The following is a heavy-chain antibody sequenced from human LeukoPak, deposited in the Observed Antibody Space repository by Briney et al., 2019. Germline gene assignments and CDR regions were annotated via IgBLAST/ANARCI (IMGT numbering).Heavy chain of an antibody. CDR1: GGSISSYY. D-gene: IGHD2-15*01. V-gene: IGHV4-59*01. CDR2: IYYSGST. J-gene: IGHJ5*02. Sequence: SETLSLTCTVSGGSISSYYWSWLRQPPGKGLEWIGYIYYSGSTNYNPSLKSRVTISVDTSKNQFSLKLSSVTAADTAVYYCARERGGGYCSGGSCLNWFDPWGQGTLVTVSS. CDR3: ARERGGGYCSGGSCLNWFDP.